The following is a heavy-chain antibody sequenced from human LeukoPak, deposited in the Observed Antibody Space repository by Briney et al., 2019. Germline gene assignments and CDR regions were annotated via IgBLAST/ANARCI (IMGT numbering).Heavy chain of an antibody. V-gene: IGHV3-23*01. CDR3: ANYYDRPDGGFDP. D-gene: IGHD3-22*01. CDR1: GFTFNSYA. CDR2: ISGSGGST. Sequence: PGGSLRLSCAASGFTFNSYAMSWVRQAPGKGLEWVSAISGSGGSTYYANSVKGRFTISRDNSKNTLYLQMNSLRAEDTAVYYCANYYDRPDGGFDPWGQGTLVTVSS. J-gene: IGHJ5*02.